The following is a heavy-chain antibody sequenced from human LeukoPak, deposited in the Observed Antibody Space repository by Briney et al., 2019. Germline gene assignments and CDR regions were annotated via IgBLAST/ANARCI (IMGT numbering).Heavy chain of an antibody. Sequence: GGSLRLSCAASGFTFSSYEMNWVRQAPGKGLEWVSYISSSGSTIYYADSVKGRFTISRDNSKNTLYLQMNSLRAEDTAVYYCAKEGYSYGLCYFDYWGQGTLVTVSS. CDR1: GFTFSSYE. CDR2: ISSSGSTI. D-gene: IGHD5-18*01. V-gene: IGHV3-48*03. J-gene: IGHJ4*02. CDR3: AKEGYSYGLCYFDY.